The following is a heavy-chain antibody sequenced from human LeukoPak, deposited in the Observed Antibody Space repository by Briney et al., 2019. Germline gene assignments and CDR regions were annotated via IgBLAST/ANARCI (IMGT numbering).Heavy chain of an antibody. D-gene: IGHD6-19*01. CDR2: IGSSGGT. CDR1: GFTFNSYV. J-gene: IGHJ4*02. CDR3: AKVASGADY. Sequence: GGSLRLSCAASGFTFNSYVMAWVRQGPGRGLDWVSSIGSSGGTSYPDSVKGRFTISRDNSKNTLYLQMNSLRAEDTAIYYCAKVASGADYWGQGTLVTVSS. V-gene: IGHV3-23*01.